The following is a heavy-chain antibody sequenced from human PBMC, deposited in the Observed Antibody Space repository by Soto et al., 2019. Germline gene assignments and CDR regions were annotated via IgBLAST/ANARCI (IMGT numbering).Heavy chain of an antibody. CDR1: GYTFTGYD. CDR2: NNPNSGGT. D-gene: IGHD2-2*01. CDR3: ARESGPPKFTNIVVVPAATPGPLDY. J-gene: IGHJ4*02. Sequence: GASVEVSCKASGYTFTGYDMHWVLPAPGQGLAWMGWNNPNSGGTNYAQKFQGRVTMTRDTSISTAYMELSRLRSDDTAVYYCARESGPPKFTNIVVVPAATPGPLDYWGQGTLVTVSS. V-gene: IGHV1-2*03.